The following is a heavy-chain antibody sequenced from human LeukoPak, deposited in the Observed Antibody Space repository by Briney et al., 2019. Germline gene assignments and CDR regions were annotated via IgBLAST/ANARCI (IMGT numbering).Heavy chain of an antibody. Sequence: PGGSVRLSCAASGFMFSSYTMSWVRQAPGKGLEWVSSISSTGNYIYYADSVKGRFTISRDNAKNSLYLHMNSLRAEDTAVYYCAREARRAFDIWGQGTMVTVSS. CDR1: GFMFSSYT. J-gene: IGHJ3*02. CDR3: AREARRAFDI. CDR2: ISSTGNYI. V-gene: IGHV3-21*01.